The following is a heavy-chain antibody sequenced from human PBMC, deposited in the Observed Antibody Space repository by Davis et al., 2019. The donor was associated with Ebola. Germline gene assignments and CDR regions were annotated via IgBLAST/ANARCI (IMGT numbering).Heavy chain of an antibody. CDR1: GISFSSYA. Sequence: GESLKISCSASGISFSSYAMDWVRQAPGKGLEWLAVIWHDGSNEKYADSVKGRFTMSRDNSKNTLYLEMNSLTAEDTAVYYCAKDRGIQLWLRNYYYYGMDVWGQGTTVTVSS. V-gene: IGHV3-33*06. CDR2: IWHDGSNE. CDR3: AKDRGIQLWLRNYYYYGMDV. D-gene: IGHD5-18*01. J-gene: IGHJ6*02.